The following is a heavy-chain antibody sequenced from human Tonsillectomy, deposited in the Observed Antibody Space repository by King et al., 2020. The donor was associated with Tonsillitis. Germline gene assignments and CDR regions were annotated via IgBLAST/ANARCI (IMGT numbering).Heavy chain of an antibody. J-gene: IGHJ2*01. V-gene: IGHV3-43D*04. CDR1: GFTFDDYA. Sequence: EVQLVESGGVVVQPGGSLRLSCAASGFTFDDYAMHWVRQALGKGLEWVSLISWDGGSTYYADAVKGRFTISRDNSKNSLYLQMNSLRAEDTALYYCAKDAYGGSGLNYRYFHLWRRGPLVTVPS. CDR2: ISWDGGST. CDR3: AKDAYGGSGLNYRYFHL. D-gene: IGHD4-23*01.